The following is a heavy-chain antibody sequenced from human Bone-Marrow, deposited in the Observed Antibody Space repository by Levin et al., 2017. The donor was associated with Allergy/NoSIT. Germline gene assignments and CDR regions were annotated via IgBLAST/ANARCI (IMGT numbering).Heavy chain of an antibody. CDR2: IIPSFATA. Sequence: PGGSLRLSCKASGGTFNNYAISWVRQAPGQGLEWMGGIIPSFATANYGQKFQGRVTITADESTTTAYMEINSLRSADTAVYYCAGGWGTVAATGSYFYYYYGMDVWGQGTTVTVSS. V-gene: IGHV1-69*01. J-gene: IGHJ6*02. CDR3: AGGWGTVAATGSYFYYYYGMDV. CDR1: GGTFNNYA. D-gene: IGHD6-19*01.